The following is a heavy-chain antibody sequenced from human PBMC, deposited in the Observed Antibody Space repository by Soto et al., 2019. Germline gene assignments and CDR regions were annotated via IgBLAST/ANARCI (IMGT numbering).Heavy chain of an antibody. D-gene: IGHD1-26*01. CDR2: IIPIFGTA. CDR1: GGTFSSYS. Sequence: QVQLVQSGAEVKKPGSSVKVSCKASGGTFSSYSINWVRQAPGQGLEWMGEIIPIFGTANYAQKFQGRVTITADESTSTAYMVLSSLRSEETAVYYCARAGGRHSGGIDYWGQGTLVTVSS. V-gene: IGHV1-69*01. J-gene: IGHJ4*02. CDR3: ARAGGRHSGGIDY.